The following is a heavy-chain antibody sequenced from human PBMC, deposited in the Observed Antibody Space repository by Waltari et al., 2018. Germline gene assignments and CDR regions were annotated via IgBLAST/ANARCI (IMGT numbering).Heavy chain of an antibody. CDR2: SSGSGGTT. J-gene: IGHJ4*02. CDR1: GFTFSSYA. V-gene: IGHV3-23*01. D-gene: IGHD2-2*02. Sequence: EVQLLESGGGLVQPGGSLRLSCAASGFTFSSYAMSWVRQGPGKGLEWGSASSGSGGTTYYADPGKGRFTISRDNSKNTLYLQMNSLRAEDTAVYYCAKSCSTSCYTCQLCYWGQGTLVTVSS. CDR3: AKSCSTSCYTCQLCY.